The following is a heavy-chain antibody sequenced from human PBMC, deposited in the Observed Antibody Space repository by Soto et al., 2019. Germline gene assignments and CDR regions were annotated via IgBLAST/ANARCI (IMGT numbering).Heavy chain of an antibody. J-gene: IGHJ4*02. V-gene: IGHV1-69*12. D-gene: IGHD2-15*01. Sequence: QVQLVQSGAEVKKPGSSVKVSCKASGGTFSSYAISWVRQAPGQGLEWMGGIIPIFGTANYAQKFQGRVTITADESTSTAYMELSSLRSEDTAVYYCATHDRYCRGGSCYFDYWGQGTLVTVSS. CDR1: GGTFSSYA. CDR3: ATHDRYCRGGSCYFDY. CDR2: IIPIFGTA.